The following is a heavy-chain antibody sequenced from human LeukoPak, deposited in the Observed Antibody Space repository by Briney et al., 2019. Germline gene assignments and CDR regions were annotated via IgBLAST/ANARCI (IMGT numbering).Heavy chain of an antibody. D-gene: IGHD5-12*01. V-gene: IGHV5-51*01. CDR1: GYSFTSYW. Sequence: GESLKISCKASGYSFTSYWIGWVRQMPGKRLEWMGIIYPYDSDTRYSPSFQGQVTISADKSISTAYLQWSNLKASDTAMYYCARHIGYSAWNPDYWGQGTLVTVSS. CDR3: ARHIGYSAWNPDY. J-gene: IGHJ4*02. CDR2: IYPYDSDT.